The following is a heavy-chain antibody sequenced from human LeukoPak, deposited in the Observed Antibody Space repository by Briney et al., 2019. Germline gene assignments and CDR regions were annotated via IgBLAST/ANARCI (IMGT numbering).Heavy chain of an antibody. V-gene: IGHV3-15*01. CDR2: IKANSDGGTT. Sequence: GGSLSLSCAASGFTFKYAWMKWVRQAPGKGLEWVGRIKANSDGGTTDYAAPVKGRFTISRDDSNNVLYLQMNSLKTEDTGVYYCTTGTMGSGNSDHWGQGTLVTVSS. CDR1: GFTFKYAW. CDR3: TTGTMGSGNSDH. J-gene: IGHJ4*02. D-gene: IGHD3-10*01.